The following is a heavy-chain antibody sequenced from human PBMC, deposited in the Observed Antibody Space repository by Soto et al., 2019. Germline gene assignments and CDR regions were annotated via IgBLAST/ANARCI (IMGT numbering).Heavy chain of an antibody. Sequence: ASVKVSCKASGYTFTGYYMHWVRQAPGQGLEWMGWINPNSGGTNYAQKFQGRVTMTRDTSISTAYMELSRLRSDDTAVYYCARDRPVGWLVIDYWGQGTLVTVS. D-gene: IGHD6-19*01. CDR3: ARDRPVGWLVIDY. CDR1: GYTFTGYY. V-gene: IGHV1-2*02. J-gene: IGHJ4*02. CDR2: INPNSGGT.